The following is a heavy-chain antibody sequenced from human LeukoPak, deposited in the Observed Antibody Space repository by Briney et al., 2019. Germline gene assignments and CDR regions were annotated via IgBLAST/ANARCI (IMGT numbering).Heavy chain of an antibody. CDR3: ASKDSSGWYEEA. V-gene: IGHV1-8*01. CDR1: GYTFTSYD. CDR2: MNPNSGNT. Sequence: PGASVKVSCKASGYTFTSYDINWVRQATGQGLEWMGWMNPNSGNTGYAQKFQGRVTMTRDTSTSTVYMELSSLRSEDTAVYYCASKDSSGWYEEAWGQGTLVTVSS. D-gene: IGHD6-19*01. J-gene: IGHJ5*02.